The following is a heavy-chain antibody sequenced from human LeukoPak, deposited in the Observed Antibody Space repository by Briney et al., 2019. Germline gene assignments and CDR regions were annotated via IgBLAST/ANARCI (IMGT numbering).Heavy chain of an antibody. Sequence: SETLSLTCTVSGGSIGSYYWSWIRQPPGKGLEWIGYIYYSGSTNYNPSLKSRVTISVDTSKNQFSLKLSSVTAADTAVYYCARLRNMVRGVTFDYWGQGTLVTVSS. CDR2: IYYSGST. J-gene: IGHJ4*02. V-gene: IGHV4-59*01. CDR3: ARLRNMVRGVTFDY. CDR1: GGSIGSYY. D-gene: IGHD3-10*01.